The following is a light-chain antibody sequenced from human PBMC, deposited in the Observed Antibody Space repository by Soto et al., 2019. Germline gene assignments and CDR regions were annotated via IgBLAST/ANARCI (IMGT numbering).Light chain of an antibody. CDR3: SSQTSSTSGI. CDR1: STDVGTYNR. V-gene: IGLV2-18*02. J-gene: IGLJ1*01. Sequence: QSVLTQPPSVSGSPGQSVTISCTGGSTDVGTYNRVSWYQQSPGTAPKLMIFDVSSRPSGVPDRFSGSKSGNTASLTIFGLQAEDEADYYCSSQTSSTSGIFGSGTKLTVL. CDR2: DVS.